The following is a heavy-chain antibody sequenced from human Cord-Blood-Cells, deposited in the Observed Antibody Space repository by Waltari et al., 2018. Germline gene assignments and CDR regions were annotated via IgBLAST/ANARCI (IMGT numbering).Heavy chain of an antibody. CDR3: ARPNCSGGSCYFNWFDP. V-gene: IGHV1-69*06. CDR1: GGTFSSYD. CDR2: IIPIFGTA. D-gene: IGHD2-15*01. J-gene: IGHJ5*02. Sequence: QVQLVQSGAEVTKPGSSLKVSCKASGGTFSSYDIRWVRQAPGPGLEWMGGIIPIFGTANYAQKFQGRVTITADKSTSTAYMELSSLRSEDTAVYYCARPNCSGGSCYFNWFDPWGQGTLVTVSS.